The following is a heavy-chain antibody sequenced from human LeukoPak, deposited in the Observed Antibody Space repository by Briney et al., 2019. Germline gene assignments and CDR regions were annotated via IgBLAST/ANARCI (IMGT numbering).Heavy chain of an antibody. CDR2: INTDESGT. Sequence: PGGSLRLSCAASGFTFSNYWMHWVRHAPGEGLVWVSRINTDESGTIYADSVKGRFTISRDNAKNTLYLQMNSLRPEDTAVYYCARDGSLPDYWGQGTLVTVSS. CDR3: ARDGSLPDY. J-gene: IGHJ4*02. CDR1: GFTFSNYW. V-gene: IGHV3-74*01.